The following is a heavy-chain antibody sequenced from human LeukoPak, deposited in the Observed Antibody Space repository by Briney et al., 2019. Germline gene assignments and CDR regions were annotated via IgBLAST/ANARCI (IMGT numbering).Heavy chain of an antibody. D-gene: IGHD4-17*01. V-gene: IGHV4-61*02. CDR1: GDSISSASYY. J-gene: IGHJ4*02. CDR2: IYTSGST. CDR3: AREREGPYGYLDY. Sequence: PSETLSLTCTVSGDSISSASYYWSRIRQPAGKGLQWIERIYTSGSTYYNPSLKSRVTISVDTSKNQFSLKLSSVTAADTAVYFCAREREGPYGYLDYWGQGTLVTVSS.